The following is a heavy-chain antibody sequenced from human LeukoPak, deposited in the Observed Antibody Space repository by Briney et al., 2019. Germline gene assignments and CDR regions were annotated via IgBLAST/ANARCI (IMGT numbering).Heavy chain of an antibody. CDR1: GFTLSSYD. Sequence: GGSLRLSCAASGFTLSSYDMHWVRQATGKGLEWVSSIGTAGDTYYPGSVKGRFTISRENAKNSLYLQMNSLRAGDTAVYYCARGGVWGTYRHPYDYWGQGTLVTVSP. V-gene: IGHV3-13*01. J-gene: IGHJ4*02. D-gene: IGHD3-16*02. CDR2: IGTAGDT. CDR3: ARGGVWGTYRHPYDY.